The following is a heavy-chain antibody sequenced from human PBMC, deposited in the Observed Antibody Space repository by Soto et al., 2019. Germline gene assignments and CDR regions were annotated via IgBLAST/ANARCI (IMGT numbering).Heavy chain of an antibody. D-gene: IGHD1-26*01. J-gene: IGHJ6*02. CDR1: GGAISSHY. CDR2: IYYTGRT. Sequence: SETLSLTCTVSGGAISSHYWNWIRQPPVNGLEWIGFIYYTGRTNYNPSLKSRLTISVDTSKNQFSLKLSSVTAADTAVYYCARDSGSSYYYYYGMDVWGQGTTVTVSS. V-gene: IGHV4-59*11. CDR3: ARDSGSSYYYYYGMDV.